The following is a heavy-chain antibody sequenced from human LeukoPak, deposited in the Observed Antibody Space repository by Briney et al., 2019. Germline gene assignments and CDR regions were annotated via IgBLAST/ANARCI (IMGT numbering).Heavy chain of an antibody. J-gene: IGHJ3*02. D-gene: IGHD1-26*01. CDR3: AGDQGGSAHRHAFDI. CDR2: MYHTGSS. V-gene: IGHV4-61*08. Sequence: SETLSLTCTVSGGSVDTIDYYWSWIRQPPGKGLEWIGYMYHTGSSIYSPSLKSRLTISVDTSKNQFPLNLSSMTAADTAVYYCAGDQGGSAHRHAFDIWGQGTLVTVSS. CDR1: GGSVDTIDYY.